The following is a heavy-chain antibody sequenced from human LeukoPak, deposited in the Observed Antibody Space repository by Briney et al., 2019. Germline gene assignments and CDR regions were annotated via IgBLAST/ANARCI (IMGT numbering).Heavy chain of an antibody. V-gene: IGHV4-59*01. Sequence: SETLSLTCTVSGDSINSYYWSWIRQPPGKGLEWIGYVYFSGNTKYNPSLKNRVTISVDRSKSQFYLTLRSVTAADTAVYYCARDLNHGFNYYYYGLEVWGQGTTVTVSS. CDR2: VYFSGNT. J-gene: IGHJ6*02. D-gene: IGHD3-9*01. CDR3: ARDLNHGFNYYYYGLEV. CDR1: GDSINSYY.